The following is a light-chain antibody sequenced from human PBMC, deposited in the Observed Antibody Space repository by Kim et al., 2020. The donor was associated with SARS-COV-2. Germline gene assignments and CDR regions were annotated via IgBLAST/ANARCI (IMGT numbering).Light chain of an antibody. CDR2: DAS. V-gene: IGKV1-33*01. CDR1: QDISDY. Sequence: DIQMTQSPSSLSASVGDRVTITCRASQDISDYLNWYQQKPGKAPKLLIYDASNLEIGVPSRFSGSGSGTDFTFTISSLQPEDIGTYYCQQYDSPLYTLGQGTKLEI. J-gene: IGKJ2*01. CDR3: QQYDSPLYT.